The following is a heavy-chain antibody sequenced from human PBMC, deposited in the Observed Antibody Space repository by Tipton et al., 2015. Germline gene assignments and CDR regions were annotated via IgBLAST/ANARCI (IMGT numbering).Heavy chain of an antibody. V-gene: IGHV3-21*01. J-gene: IGHJ4*02. CDR1: GFSFSSDS. Sequence: GSLRLSCAASGFSFSSDSMNWVRQAPEKGLEWISSITSSSTYTHYSDSARGRFTISRDNTRNSLYLQMNSLRAEDTAVYYCGRGVDYWGQGTLVIVSS. CDR3: GRGVDY. CDR2: ITSSSTYT.